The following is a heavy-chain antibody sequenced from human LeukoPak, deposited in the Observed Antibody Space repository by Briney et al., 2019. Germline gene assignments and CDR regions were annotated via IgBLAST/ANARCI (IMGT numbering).Heavy chain of an antibody. Sequence: PSETLSLTCAVYGGSFSGCYWSWIRQPPGRGLEWIGEINHSGSTNYNPSLKSRVTISIDTPKNQFSVKLSSVTAADTAVYYCARMYSNYTIYYYYYYMDVWGKGTTVTVSS. D-gene: IGHD4-11*01. CDR1: GGSFSGCY. V-gene: IGHV4-34*01. J-gene: IGHJ6*03. CDR3: ARMYSNYTIYYYYYYMDV. CDR2: INHSGST.